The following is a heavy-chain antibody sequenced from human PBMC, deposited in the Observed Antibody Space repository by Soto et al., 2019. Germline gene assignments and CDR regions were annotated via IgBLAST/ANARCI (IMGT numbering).Heavy chain of an antibody. D-gene: IGHD2-21*02. CDR1: GFPLRDSA. Sequence: VQVVESGGDLGQPGRSLRLSCAASGFPLRDSAMHWVRQVPGGGLEWVSGMVSRGEVAYADSVKGRLTISTDVLRNSLYLPMDSLTADDSALYYCAKGNCAGGGDVWGRGTLVTVSS. V-gene: IGHV3-9*01. CDR3: AKGNCAGGGDV. CDR2: MVSRGEV. J-gene: IGHJ4*03.